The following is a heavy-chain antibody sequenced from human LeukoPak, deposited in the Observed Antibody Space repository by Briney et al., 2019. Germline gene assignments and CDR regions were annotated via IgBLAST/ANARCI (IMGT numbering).Heavy chain of an antibody. D-gene: IGHD2-21*01. CDR1: GFTFSSYS. Sequence: GGSLRLSCAASGFTFSSYSMNWVRQAPGKGLEWVSSISSSSSYIYYADSVKGRFTISRDNAKNSLYLQMNSLRAEDTAVYYCARENIVVVPWFDPWGQGTLVTVSS. V-gene: IGHV3-21*01. CDR2: ISSSSSYI. J-gene: IGHJ5*02. CDR3: ARENIVVVPWFDP.